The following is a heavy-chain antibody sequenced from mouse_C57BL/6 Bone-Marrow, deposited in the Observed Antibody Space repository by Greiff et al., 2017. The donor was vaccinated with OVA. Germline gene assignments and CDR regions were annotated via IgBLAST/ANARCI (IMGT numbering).Heavy chain of an antibody. J-gene: IGHJ3*01. D-gene: IGHD2-3*01. Sequence: EVQLQQSGAELVKPGTSVKLSCTASGFNIKDYYMHWVKQRTEQGLEWIGRIDPEAGETKYAPKFQGKATITADTSSNTAYLQLSSLTSEDTAVYYCARDGDDGYYDAYWGQGTLVTVSA. V-gene: IGHV14-2*01. CDR2: IDPEAGET. CDR1: GFNIKDYY. CDR3: ARDGDDGYYDAY.